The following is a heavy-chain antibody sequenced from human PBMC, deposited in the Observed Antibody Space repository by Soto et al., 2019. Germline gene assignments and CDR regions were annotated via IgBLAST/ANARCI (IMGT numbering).Heavy chain of an antibody. CDR2: VNPILSMS. V-gene: IGHV1-69*04. Sequence: QVQLVQSGAEVKRPGSSVKVSCKASGDTFSFYSINWVRQAPGLGLEWIGRVNPILSMSNYAQRLQGRLTMTADKSTSTGYMELSGLGSEDTAMYYCATSYGSGYRAFDYWGQGAPVTVSS. J-gene: IGHJ4*02. D-gene: IGHD3-10*01. CDR3: ATSYGSGYRAFDY. CDR1: GDTFSFYS.